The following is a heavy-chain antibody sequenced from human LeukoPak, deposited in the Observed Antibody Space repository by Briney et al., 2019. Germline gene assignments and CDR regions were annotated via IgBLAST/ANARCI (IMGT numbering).Heavy chain of an antibody. CDR2: IYYNGIT. CDR1: GGSFSGYY. J-gene: IGHJ4*02. V-gene: IGHV4-59*01. Sequence: SETLSLTCAVYGGSFSGYYWSWIRQPPGKGLEWIGYIYYNGITDYNPSLKSRVTISVDTSNNQISLRLNSVAAADTAVYYFASSSRGYSNYWGQGILVTVSS. D-gene: IGHD4-11*01. CDR3: ASSSRGYSNY.